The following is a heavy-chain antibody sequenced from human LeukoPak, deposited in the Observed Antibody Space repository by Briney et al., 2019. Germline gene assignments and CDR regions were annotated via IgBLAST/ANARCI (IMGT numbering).Heavy chain of an antibody. Sequence: HPGGSLRLSCAASGFTFSSYWMHWVRQTPGQGLMWVARIKSDGDTIYADSVQSRFTISRDNAKNTVYLQMNSLRVDDTAIYFCTRAITYFYGSVTYDWFESWGQGSRVTVSS. CDR1: GFTFSSYW. V-gene: IGHV3-74*01. J-gene: IGHJ5*01. D-gene: IGHD3-10*01. CDR2: IKSDGDT. CDR3: TRAITYFYGSVTYDWFES.